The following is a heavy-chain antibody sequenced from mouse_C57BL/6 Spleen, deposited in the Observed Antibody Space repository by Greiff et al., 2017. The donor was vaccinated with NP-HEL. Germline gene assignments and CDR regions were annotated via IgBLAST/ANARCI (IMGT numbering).Heavy chain of an antibody. CDR1: GFSLTSYG. D-gene: IGHD1-1*01. Sequence: QVQLQQSGPGLVQPSQSLSITCTVSGFSLTSYGVHWVRQSPGKGLEWLGVIWSGGSTDYNAAFISRLSISKDNSKSQVFFKMNSLQADDTAIYYCATPFTTVVATKDYYAMDYWGQGTSVTVSS. CDR3: ATPFTTVVATKDYYAMDY. V-gene: IGHV2-2*01. J-gene: IGHJ4*01. CDR2: IWSGGST.